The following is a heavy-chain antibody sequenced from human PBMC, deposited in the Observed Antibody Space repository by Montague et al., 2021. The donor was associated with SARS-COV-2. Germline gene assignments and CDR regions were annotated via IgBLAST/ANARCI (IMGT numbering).Heavy chain of an antibody. D-gene: IGHD3-9*01. V-gene: IGHV4-31*03. Sequence: TLSLTCTVSGGSISSGGYYWSWIRQHPGKGLEWIGYIYYSGNTYYNPSLKSRVTISVDTSKNQFSLKLSSVTAADTAVYYCARAQSDFDWLSMPSSHWFDPWGQGTLVTVSS. CDR1: GGSISSGGYY. CDR3: ARAQSDFDWLSMPSSHWFDP. J-gene: IGHJ5*02. CDR2: IYYSGNT.